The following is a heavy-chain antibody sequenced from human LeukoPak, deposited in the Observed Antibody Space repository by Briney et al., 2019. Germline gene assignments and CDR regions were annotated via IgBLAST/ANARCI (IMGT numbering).Heavy chain of an antibody. J-gene: IGHJ4*02. CDR1: GGTFSSHA. V-gene: IGHV1-69*04. D-gene: IGHD3-22*01. CDR2: IIPILGIA. Sequence: ASVTVSCKASGGTFSSHAISWVRQAPGQGLEWMGRIIPILGIANYAQKFQGRVTITADKSTSTAYMELSSLRSEDTAVYYCARLDYYDSSGKFDYWGQGTLVTVSS. CDR3: ARLDYYDSSGKFDY.